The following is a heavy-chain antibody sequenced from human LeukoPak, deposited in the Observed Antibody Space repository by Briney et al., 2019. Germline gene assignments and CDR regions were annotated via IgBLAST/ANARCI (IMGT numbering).Heavy chain of an antibody. CDR2: IGTLADT. CDR3: ATGRSRGWSYAFDI. Sequence: GGSLRLSCAASGLTFSSHDMHWVRQVTGKGLEWVSAIGTLADTFYSDSVKGRFTLSRENAKNSLYLQMNGLRAGDTAVYYCATGRSRGWSYAFDIWGRGTMVTVSS. J-gene: IGHJ3*02. V-gene: IGHV3-13*01. CDR1: GLTFSSHD. D-gene: IGHD6-19*01.